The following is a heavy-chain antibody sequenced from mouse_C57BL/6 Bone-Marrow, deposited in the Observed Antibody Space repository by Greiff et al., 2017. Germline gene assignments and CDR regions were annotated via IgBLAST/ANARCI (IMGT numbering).Heavy chain of an antibody. Sequence: VQLQQSGAELVRPGASVKLSCTASGFNIKDDYIHWVKQRPEQGLEWIGWIDPEIGDTEYASKFQGKATITSDTSSNTAYLQLSSLTSEDTAVYYWSSVDGNYFDFWGQGTPLTVAS. D-gene: IGHD2-3*01. V-gene: IGHV14-4*01. J-gene: IGHJ2*01. CDR3: SSVDGNYFDF. CDR2: IDPEIGDT. CDR1: GFNIKDDY.